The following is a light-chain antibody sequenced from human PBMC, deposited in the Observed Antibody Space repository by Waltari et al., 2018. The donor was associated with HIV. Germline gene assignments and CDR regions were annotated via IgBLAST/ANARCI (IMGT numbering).Light chain of an antibody. Sequence: QSVLTQPPSVSGAPGQRVTISCTGSSSNIGAGYDVHWYQQLPGTAPTLLIYGDNNRPSGVPDRFSGSKSGASASLAITGLQAEDEADYYCQSYDNSLSGSRVFGGGTKLTVL. CDR1: SSNIGAGYD. CDR2: GDN. CDR3: QSYDNSLSGSRV. J-gene: IGLJ3*02. V-gene: IGLV1-40*01.